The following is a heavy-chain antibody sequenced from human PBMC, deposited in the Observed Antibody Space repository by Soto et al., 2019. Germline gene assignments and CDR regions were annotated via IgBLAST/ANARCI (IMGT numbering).Heavy chain of an antibody. CDR2: ISSSSSTI. Sequence: EVQLVESGGGLVQPGGSLRLSCAASGFTFSSYSMNWVRQAPGKGLEWVSYISSSSSTIYYADSVKGRFTISRDNAKNSLYLQMNSLRAEDTAVYYCARDSLSNHCSGGSCYSDAFDIWGQGIMVTVSS. J-gene: IGHJ3*02. CDR1: GFTFSSYS. D-gene: IGHD2-15*01. V-gene: IGHV3-48*01. CDR3: ARDSLSNHCSGGSCYSDAFDI.